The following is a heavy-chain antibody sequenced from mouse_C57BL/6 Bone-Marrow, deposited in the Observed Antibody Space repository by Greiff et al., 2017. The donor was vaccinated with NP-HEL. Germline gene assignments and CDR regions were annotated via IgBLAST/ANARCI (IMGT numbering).Heavy chain of an antibody. CDR2: ISSGGDYI. J-gene: IGHJ2*01. CDR1: GFTFSSYA. CDR3: TREYYYGSRHYFDY. Sequence: EVNLVESGEGLVKPGGSLKLSCAASGFTFSSYAMSWVRQTPEKRLEWVAYISSGGDYIYYADTVKGRFTISRDNARNTLYLQMSSLKSEDTAMYYCTREYYYGSRHYFDYWGQGTTLTVSS. D-gene: IGHD1-1*01. V-gene: IGHV5-9-1*02.